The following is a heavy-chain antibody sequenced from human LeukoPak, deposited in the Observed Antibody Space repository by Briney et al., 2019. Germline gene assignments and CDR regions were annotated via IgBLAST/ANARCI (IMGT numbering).Heavy chain of an antibody. V-gene: IGHV4-59*01. D-gene: IGHD3-10*01. CDR2: IYYGGNI. J-gene: IGHJ5*02. CDR1: SGSISTYY. Sequence: PSETLSLTCSVSSGSISTYYWSWIRQAPGKGLEWIGFIYYGGNINYNPSLKSRATILLDTSKNQFSLKLSSVPAGDTAVYYCATQPAGAASWFDPWGQGTLVTVSP. CDR3: ATQPAGAASWFDP.